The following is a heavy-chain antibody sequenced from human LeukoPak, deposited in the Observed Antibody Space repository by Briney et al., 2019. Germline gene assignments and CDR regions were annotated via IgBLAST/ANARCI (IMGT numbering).Heavy chain of an antibody. J-gene: IGHJ4*02. D-gene: IGHD6-6*01. V-gene: IGHV1-2*02. CDR1: GYSFTGYY. Sequence: ASVKVSCKASGYSFTGYYIHWVRQAPGQGLEWMGWINPNSGGTNYAQKFQGRVTITADESTSTAYMELSSLRSEDTAVYYCARGFEYSSSYYFDYWGQGTLVTVSS. CDR3: ARGFEYSSSYYFDY. CDR2: INPNSGGT.